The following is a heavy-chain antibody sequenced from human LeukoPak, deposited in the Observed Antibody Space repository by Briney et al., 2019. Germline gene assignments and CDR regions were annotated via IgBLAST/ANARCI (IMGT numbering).Heavy chain of an antibody. CDR3: ARSQWPIPNYYYYYGMDV. J-gene: IGHJ6*02. Sequence: GESLKISCKGSGYSFTSYWIGWVRQMPGKGLEWMGIIYPGDSDTRYSPSFQGQVTISADKSISTAYLQWSSLKASDTAMYYCARSQWPIPNYYYYYGMDVWGQGTTVTVSS. V-gene: IGHV5-51*01. D-gene: IGHD6-19*01. CDR2: IYPGDSDT. CDR1: GYSFTSYW.